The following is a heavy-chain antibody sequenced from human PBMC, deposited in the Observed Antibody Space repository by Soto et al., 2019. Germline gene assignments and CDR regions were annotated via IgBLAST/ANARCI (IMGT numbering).Heavy chain of an antibody. J-gene: IGHJ4*02. CDR3: ARGTEVWGWNIYYFDY. V-gene: IGHV1-2*04. D-gene: IGHD1-1*01. CDR1: GYTFTGYY. CDR2: INPNSGGT. Sequence: QVQLVQSGAEVKKPGASVKVSCKASGYTFTGYYMHWVRQAPGQGLEWMGWINPNSGGTNYAQKFQGWVTMTRDTSISTAYMELSRLRSDDTAVYYCARGTEVWGWNIYYFDYWGQGTLVTVSS.